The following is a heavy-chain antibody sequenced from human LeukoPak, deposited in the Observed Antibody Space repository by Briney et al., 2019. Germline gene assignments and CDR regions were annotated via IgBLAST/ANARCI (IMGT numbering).Heavy chain of an antibody. CDR3: ARMKGCSSTTCYFAIY. Sequence: GGSLRLSCAASGFTFSTFWMTWVRQAPGRGLEWVANIKEDGSEKYYVDSLKGRLTISRDNAKNSLYLQMNSLRAEDTAVYYCARMKGCSSTTCYFAIYWGLGTLVTVSS. D-gene: IGHD2-2*01. CDR2: IKEDGSEK. V-gene: IGHV3-7*05. J-gene: IGHJ4*02. CDR1: GFTFSTFW.